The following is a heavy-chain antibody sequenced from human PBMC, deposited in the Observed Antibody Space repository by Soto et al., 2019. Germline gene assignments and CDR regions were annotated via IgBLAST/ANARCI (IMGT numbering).Heavy chain of an antibody. Sequence: PSETLSLTCAVSGGSISSSNWWSWVRQPPGKGLEWIGEIYHSGSTNYNPSLKSRVTISVDKSKNQFSLKLSSVTAADTAVYYCARSYYYDSSGYYLDWGQGTLVTVSS. V-gene: IGHV4-4*02. J-gene: IGHJ4*02. CDR1: GGSISSSNW. CDR3: ARSYYYDSSGYYLD. D-gene: IGHD3-22*01. CDR2: IYHSGST.